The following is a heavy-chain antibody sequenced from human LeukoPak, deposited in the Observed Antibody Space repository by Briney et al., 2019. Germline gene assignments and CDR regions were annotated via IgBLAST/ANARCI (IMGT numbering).Heavy chain of an antibody. V-gene: IGHV3-23*01. CDR3: ASDPNGDYVGALGF. D-gene: IGHD4-17*01. CDR2: VTGRGVAT. Sequence: GGSLRLSCADSGFSFSSYALAWVRQAPGKGLEWVSAVTGRGVATHYADSVKGRFTISRDNSKKTMYLQMNSLRAEDTAIYYCASDPNGDYVGALGFWGRGTLVTVSS. J-gene: IGHJ4*01. CDR1: GFSFSSYA.